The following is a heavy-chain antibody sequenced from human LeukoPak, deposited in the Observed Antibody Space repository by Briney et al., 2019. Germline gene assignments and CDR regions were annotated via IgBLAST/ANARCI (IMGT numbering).Heavy chain of an antibody. CDR2: IWYDGSNK. Sequence: PGGSLRLSCAASGFTFSSYGMPWVRQAPGKGLEWVAVIWYDGSNKYYADSVKVRFTISRDNSKNTLYLQMNSLRAEDTAVYYCARDPDSSNYFDYWGQGTLVTVSS. V-gene: IGHV3-33*01. CDR1: GFTFSSYG. CDR3: ARDPDSSNYFDY. J-gene: IGHJ4*02. D-gene: IGHD6-6*01.